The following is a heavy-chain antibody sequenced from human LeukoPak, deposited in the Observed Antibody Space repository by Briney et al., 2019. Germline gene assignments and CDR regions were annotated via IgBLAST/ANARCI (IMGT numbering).Heavy chain of an antibody. Sequence: GGSLRLSCAASGFTFSGFAMSWVRRTPGKGLEWVSGISGSGDNTLYAASVKGQFTISRDNSKNTLYLEMNSLRAEDTAIYYCAKMKGHPLQKYYMDVWGQGTTVTVSS. J-gene: IGHJ6*01. V-gene: IGHV3-23*01. D-gene: IGHD2/OR15-2a*01. CDR1: GFTFSGFA. CDR2: ISGSGDNT. CDR3: AKMKGHPLQKYYMDV.